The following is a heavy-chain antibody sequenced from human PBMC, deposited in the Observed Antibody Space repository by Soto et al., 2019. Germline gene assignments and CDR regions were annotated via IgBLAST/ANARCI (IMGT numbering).Heavy chain of an antibody. CDR1: GGSISSNNW. CDR2: IYHSGST. J-gene: IGHJ6*02. D-gene: IGHD3-22*01. CDR3: ARAPMTVVRTIHSYCGLNV. V-gene: IGHV4-4*02. Sequence: QVQLQESGPRLVKPSGTLYLTCAVSGGSISSNNWWTWVRLPPGKGLVWIGEIYHSGSTHYNPSPEIRVTNSVDKSISQSSLTVIAMPAADTAVYFSARAPMTVVRTIHSYCGLNVCGQGTTVTVSS.